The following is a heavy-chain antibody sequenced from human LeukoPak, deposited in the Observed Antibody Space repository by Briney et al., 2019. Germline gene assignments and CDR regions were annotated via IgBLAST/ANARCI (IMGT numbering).Heavy chain of an antibody. V-gene: IGHV3-23*01. CDR3: ARDRYYGDHTQVDY. CDR1: GFTVSSYG. CDR2: ISGGGGST. D-gene: IGHD4-17*01. Sequence: GGSLRLSCAASGFTVSSYGMSWVRQAPGKGVEWVSAISGGGGSTDYADSVKGRFTISRDNSKNTLYLQMNSLRAEDTAVYYCARDRYYGDHTQVDYWGQGTLVTVSS. J-gene: IGHJ4*02.